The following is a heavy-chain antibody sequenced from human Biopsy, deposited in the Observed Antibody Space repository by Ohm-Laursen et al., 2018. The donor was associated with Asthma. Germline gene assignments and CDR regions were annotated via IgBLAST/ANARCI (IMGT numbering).Heavy chain of an antibody. Sequence: ASVKVSCKPSGYNFISFAIHWVRQAPGQRLEWMGWVNTGNGGTKYSQKFQGRVTITRDTSASTAYMELRSLRSEDTATYYCARTYCDFLTGQVKDVFGVWGQGTMVTVSS. CDR3: ARTYCDFLTGQVKDVFGV. D-gene: IGHD3-9*01. CDR2: VNTGNGGT. J-gene: IGHJ3*01. V-gene: IGHV1-3*04. CDR1: GYNFISFA.